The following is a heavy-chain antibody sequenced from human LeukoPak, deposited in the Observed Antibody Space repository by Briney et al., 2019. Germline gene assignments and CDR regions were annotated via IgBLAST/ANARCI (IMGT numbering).Heavy chain of an antibody. D-gene: IGHD6-13*01. Sequence: GGSLRLSCAASGFTFSSYSMNWVRQAPGKGLEWVSSISSSNNYIYYADSVKGRFTISRDNARNSLYLQMDSLRAEDTALYYCARDQTSSNWYDYWGQGTLVTVSS. V-gene: IGHV3-21*01. CDR1: GFTFSSYS. CDR2: ISSSNNYI. CDR3: ARDQTSSNWYDY. J-gene: IGHJ5*01.